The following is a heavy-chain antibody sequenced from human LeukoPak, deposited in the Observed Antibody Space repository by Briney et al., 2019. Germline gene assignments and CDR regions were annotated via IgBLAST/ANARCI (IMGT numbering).Heavy chain of an antibody. V-gene: IGHV4-59*12. CDR3: AKDLYSSLN. CDR1: GGSISSSF. J-gene: IGHJ4*02. CDR2: IYYSGSS. D-gene: IGHD6-6*01. Sequence: SETLSLTCTVSGGSISSSFWSWIRQPPGKGLEWIGYIYYSGSSNYNPSLKSRVTISVDTSKNQFSLTLSSVTAADTAVYYCAKDLYSSLNWGQGTLVTVSS.